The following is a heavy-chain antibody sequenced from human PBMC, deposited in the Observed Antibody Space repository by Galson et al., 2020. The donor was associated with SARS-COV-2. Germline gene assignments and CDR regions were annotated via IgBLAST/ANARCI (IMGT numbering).Heavy chain of an antibody. D-gene: IGHD2-8*02. CDR1: GFTFSSYG. V-gene: IGHV3-30*18. J-gene: IGHJ3*02. CDR3: AKGSARGCTGGVCSGVDAFDI. Sequence: GGSLRLSCAASGFTFSSYGMHWVRQAPGKGLEWVAVISYDGSNKYYADSVKGRFTISRDNSKNTLYLQMNSLRAEDTAVYYCAKGSARGCTGGVCSGVDAFDIWGQGTMVTVSS. CDR2: ISYDGSNK.